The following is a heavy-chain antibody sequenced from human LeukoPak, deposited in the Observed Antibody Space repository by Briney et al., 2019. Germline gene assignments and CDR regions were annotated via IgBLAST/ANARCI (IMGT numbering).Heavy chain of an antibody. CDR1: GFTFSNYA. V-gene: IGHV3-15*01. CDR3: TTDHFN. J-gene: IGHJ4*02. CDR2: VKSKARGGTT. Sequence: SGGPLRLSCAASGFTFSNYAMHWVRQAPGRGLEWVGRVKSKARGGTTDYAAPVKGRFTIARDDSKDTVDLQMNSLKTEDTAVYYCTTDHFNWGRGTLVTVSS.